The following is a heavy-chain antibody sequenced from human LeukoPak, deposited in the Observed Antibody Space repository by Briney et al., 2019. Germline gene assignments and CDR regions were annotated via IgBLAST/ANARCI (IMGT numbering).Heavy chain of an antibody. Sequence: GGSLGLSCAASGFTFSSYGMHWVRQAPGKGLEWVAVIWYDGSNKYYADSVKGRFTISRDNSKNTLYLQMNSLRAEDTAVYYCARETWFGEFYNWFDPWGQGTLVTVSS. V-gene: IGHV3-33*01. D-gene: IGHD3-10*01. CDR1: GFTFSSYG. CDR2: IWYDGSNK. J-gene: IGHJ5*02. CDR3: ARETWFGEFYNWFDP.